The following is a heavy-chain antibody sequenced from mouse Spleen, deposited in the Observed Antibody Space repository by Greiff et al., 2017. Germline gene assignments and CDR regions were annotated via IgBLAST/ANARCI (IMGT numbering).Heavy chain of an antibody. V-gene: IGHV5-9-3*01. D-gene: IGHD1-1*01. CDR1: GFTFSSYA. CDR3: ARQGTTVPYVDY. Sequence: EVQLQQSGGGLVKLGGSLKLSCAASGFTFSSYAMSWVRQTPEKRLEWVATISRGGGNTYYPDSVKGRFTISRDNAKNTLYLQMSSVKAEDTARYYCARQGTTVPYVDYRGQGATLTVSS. CDR2: ISRGGGNT. J-gene: IGHJ2*01.